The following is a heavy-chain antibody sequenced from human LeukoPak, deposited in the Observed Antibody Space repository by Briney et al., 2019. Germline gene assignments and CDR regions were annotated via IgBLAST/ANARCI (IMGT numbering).Heavy chain of an antibody. CDR2: INSDGSST. V-gene: IGHV3-74*01. J-gene: IGHJ4*02. CDR1: GFTFSSYW. D-gene: IGHD3-10*01. Sequence: GGSLRLSCAASGFTFSSYWMHWVRQAPGKGLVWVSRINSDGSSTSYADSVKGRFTTSRDNAKNTLYLQMNSLRAEDTAVYYCASSSFGAPLDYWGQGTLVTVSS. CDR3: ASSSFGAPLDY.